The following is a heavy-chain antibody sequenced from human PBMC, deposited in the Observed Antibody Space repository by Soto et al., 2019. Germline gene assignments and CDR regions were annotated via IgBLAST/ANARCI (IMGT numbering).Heavy chain of an antibody. CDR3: ARDIVTTLAARPLYYYYLDV. CDR2: IYSGGST. D-gene: IGHD6-6*01. J-gene: IGHJ6*03. V-gene: IGHV3-53*04. CDR1: GFTVSSNY. Sequence: GGSLRLSCAASGFTVSSNYMSWVRQAPGKGLEWVSVIYSGGSTYYADSVKGRFTISRHNSKNTLYLQMNSLRAEDTAVYYCARDIVTTLAARPLYYYYLDVWGKGTTVTVSS.